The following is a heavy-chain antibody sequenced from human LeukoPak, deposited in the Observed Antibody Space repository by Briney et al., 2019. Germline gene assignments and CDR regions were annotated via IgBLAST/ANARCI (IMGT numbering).Heavy chain of an antibody. V-gene: IGHV3-30*04. CDR3: AREDIVATTPFDY. CDR1: GFTFSSYA. J-gene: IGHJ4*02. CDR2: ISYDGSNK. Sequence: GGSLRLSCAASGFTFSSYAMHWVRQAPGKGLEXXXVISYDGSNKYYADSVKGRFTISRDNSKNTLYLQMNSLRAEDTAVYYCAREDIVATTPFDYWGQGTLVTVSS. D-gene: IGHD5-12*01.